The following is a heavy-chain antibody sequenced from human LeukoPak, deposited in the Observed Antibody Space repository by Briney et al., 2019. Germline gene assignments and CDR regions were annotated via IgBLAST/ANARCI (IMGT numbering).Heavy chain of an antibody. CDR3: AREFVAYYDFWSGYYTGCFDY. D-gene: IGHD3-3*01. CDR1: GGSISSGDYY. V-gene: IGHV4-30-4*01. CDR2: IYYSGST. J-gene: IGHJ4*02. Sequence: SETLSLTCTVSGGSISSGDYYWSWIRQPPGKGLEWIGYIYYSGSTYYNPSLKSRVTISVDTSKNQFSLKLSSVTAADTAVYYCAREFVAYYDFWSGYYTGCFDYWGQGTLVTVSS.